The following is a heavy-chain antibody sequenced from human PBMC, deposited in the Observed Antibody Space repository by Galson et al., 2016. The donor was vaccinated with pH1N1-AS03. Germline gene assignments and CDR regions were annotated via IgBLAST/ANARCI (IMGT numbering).Heavy chain of an antibody. D-gene: IGHD5-12*01. V-gene: IGHV3-48*02. CDR3: ARDSGYGGTFDN. Sequence: SLRLSCAASEFTFSIYHMSWVRQAPGKGLEWVSYINSRSDIIHYADSVRGRFTISRDNARNSLYLQMHGLRDDDTAVYYCARDSGYGGTFDNWGQGALVTVSS. J-gene: IGHJ4*02. CDR2: INSRSDII. CDR1: EFTFSIYH.